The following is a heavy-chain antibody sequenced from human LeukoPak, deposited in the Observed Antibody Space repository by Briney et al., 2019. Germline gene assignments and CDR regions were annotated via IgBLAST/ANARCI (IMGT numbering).Heavy chain of an antibody. V-gene: IGHV4-39*01. CDR1: GGSISSSSYY. Sequence: PSETLSLTCTVSGGSISSSSYYWGWIRPPPGKGLVWIGSIYYSGTTYYNPSLESRVTISVDTSKNQFSLKLSSVTAADTAVYYCARPRWDVLNCFDPWGQGTLVTVSS. J-gene: IGHJ5*02. CDR3: ARPRWDVLNCFDP. CDR2: IYYSGTT. D-gene: IGHD1-26*01.